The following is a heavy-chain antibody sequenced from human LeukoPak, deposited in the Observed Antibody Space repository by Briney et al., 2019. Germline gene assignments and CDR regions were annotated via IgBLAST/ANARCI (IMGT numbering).Heavy chain of an antibody. V-gene: IGHV4-61*02. CDR1: RGSNSSGFYY. D-gene: IGHD1-26*01. Sequence: SETLSLTCTVSRGSNSSGFYYWNWIRQPAGKGLEWIGRIFISGSTNYNPSLKSRVTISVDTSKNQFSLKLTSVTAADTAVYYCAKDRRSGSHGDAFDIWGQGTMVTVSS. J-gene: IGHJ3*02. CDR3: AKDRRSGSHGDAFDI. CDR2: IFISGST.